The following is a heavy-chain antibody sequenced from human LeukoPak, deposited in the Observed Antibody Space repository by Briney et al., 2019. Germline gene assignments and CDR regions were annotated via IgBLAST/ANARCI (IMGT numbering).Heavy chain of an antibody. J-gene: IGHJ4*02. D-gene: IGHD4-23*01. Sequence: GGSLRLSCAASGFTFTSYAMSWVRQAPRKGLEWVSTISGSGSSTYYADSVRGRFTISRDNSKNTLYLQMNSLRADDPAVYYCAKSAVVTRGLFDYWGQGTLVTVSS. V-gene: IGHV3-23*01. CDR2: ISGSGSST. CDR1: GFTFTSYA. CDR3: AKSAVVTRGLFDY.